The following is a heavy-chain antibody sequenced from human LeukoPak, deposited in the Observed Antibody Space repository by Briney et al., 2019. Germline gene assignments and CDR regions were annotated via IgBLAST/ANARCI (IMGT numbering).Heavy chain of an antibody. Sequence: GGSLRLSCAASGFTFSSYAMYWVRQAPGKGLEWVAVISYDGSDKFYADSVKGRFTISRDSSKNTLYLQMNSLRAEDTALYYCARDWGPSAFGYWGQGTLVTVSS. V-gene: IGHV3-30*04. CDR3: ARDWGPSAFGY. J-gene: IGHJ4*02. CDR1: GFTFSSYA. CDR2: ISYDGSDK. D-gene: IGHD3-16*01.